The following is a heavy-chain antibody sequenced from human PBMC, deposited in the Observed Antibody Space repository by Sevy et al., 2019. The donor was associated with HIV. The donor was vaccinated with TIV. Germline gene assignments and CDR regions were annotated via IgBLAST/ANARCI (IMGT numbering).Heavy chain of an antibody. CDR2: IDAGNGNT. CDR3: VRANSGDYPSRGYFDY. J-gene: IGHJ4*02. V-gene: IGHV1-3*01. CDR1: GYTFTSYA. Sequence: ASVKVSCKASGYTFTSYAFHWVRQAPGQGLEWMGWIDAGNGNTKYSQKFQGRVTLTRETSASTAYMELSSLRSEDTCVYYCVRANSGDYPSRGYFDYWGQGTLVTVSS. D-gene: IGHD1-26*01.